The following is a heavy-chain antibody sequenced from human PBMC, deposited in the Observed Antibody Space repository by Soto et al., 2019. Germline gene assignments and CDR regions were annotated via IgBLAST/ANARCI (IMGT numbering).Heavy chain of an antibody. CDR3: ARGNHRWLQLWYFDL. D-gene: IGHD5-12*01. Sequence: QVQLVQSGAEVKKPGPSVKVSCKASGGTFSNYPISWVRQAPGQGLEWMGGIIPIFGTVNYAQKFQGRVTITADESTSTAYMELSSLRSEDTAVYYCARGNHRWLQLWYFDLWGRGTLSLSPQ. V-gene: IGHV1-69*12. J-gene: IGHJ2*01. CDR1: GGTFSNYP. CDR2: IIPIFGTV.